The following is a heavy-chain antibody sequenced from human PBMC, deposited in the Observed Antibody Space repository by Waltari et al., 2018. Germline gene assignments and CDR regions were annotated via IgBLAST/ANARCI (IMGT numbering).Heavy chain of an antibody. CDR1: GLTFSNYV. Sequence: EVQLLESGGGLEQPGGSLRLSCVASGLTFSNYVMNWVRQAPGKGLEWVSAISAGGDVTYYADSVKGRFTISTDNSKNTLYLQMNSLRAEDTAVYYCAKGPYCSGGNCYQPYFDYWGQGTLVTVSS. CDR3: AKGPYCSGGNCYQPYFDY. V-gene: IGHV3-23*01. J-gene: IGHJ4*02. D-gene: IGHD2-15*01. CDR2: ISAGGDVT.